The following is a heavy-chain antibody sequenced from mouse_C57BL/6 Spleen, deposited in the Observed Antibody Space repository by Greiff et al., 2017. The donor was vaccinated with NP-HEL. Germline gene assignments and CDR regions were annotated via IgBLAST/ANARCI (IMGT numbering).Heavy chain of an antibody. D-gene: IGHD5-5*01. V-gene: IGHV3-6*01. Sequence: ESGPGLVKPSQSLSLTCSVTGYSITSGYYWNWIRQFPGNKLEWMGYISYDGSNNYNPSLKNRISITRDTSKNQFFLKLNSVTTEDTATYYCARELPSYYFDYWGQGTTLTVSS. J-gene: IGHJ2*01. CDR3: ARELPSYYFDY. CDR2: ISYDGSN. CDR1: GYSITSGYY.